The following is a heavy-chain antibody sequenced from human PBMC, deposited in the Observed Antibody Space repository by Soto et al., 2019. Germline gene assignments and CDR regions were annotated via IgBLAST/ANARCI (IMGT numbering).Heavy chain of an antibody. V-gene: IGHV4-39*07. CDR1: GGSISSSSYY. Sequence: SETLSLTCTVSGGSISSSSYYWGWIRQPPGKGLEWIGSIYYSGSTYYNPSLKSRVTISVDTSKNQFSLKLSSVTAADTAVYYCARGYSYGDDAFDIWGQGTMVTVSS. J-gene: IGHJ3*02. CDR2: IYYSGST. D-gene: IGHD5-18*01. CDR3: ARGYSYGDDAFDI.